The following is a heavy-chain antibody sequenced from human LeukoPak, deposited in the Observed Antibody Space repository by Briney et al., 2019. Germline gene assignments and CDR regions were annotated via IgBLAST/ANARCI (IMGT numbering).Heavy chain of an antibody. CDR2: IYYSGST. CDR3: ARGESRVSICH. Sequence: SETLSLTCTVSGDSISSGDYYWSWIRQPPGKGLEWIGYIYYSGSTYYNPSLKSRVTISVDTSKNQFSLKLSSVTAADTAVYYCARGESRVSICHWGQGTRVTVSS. J-gene: IGHJ4*02. CDR1: GDSISSGDYY. V-gene: IGHV4-30-4*01. D-gene: IGHD6-13*01.